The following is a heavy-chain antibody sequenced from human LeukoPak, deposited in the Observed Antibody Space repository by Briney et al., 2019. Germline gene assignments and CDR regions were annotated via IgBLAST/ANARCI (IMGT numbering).Heavy chain of an antibody. D-gene: IGHD2-8*01. V-gene: IGHV4-39*01. CDR3: ARPGGYCTNGVCNDDY. J-gene: IGHJ4*02. CDR1: GGSISSSSYY. CDR2: IYYSGST. Sequence: TPSETLSLTCTVSGGSISSSSYYWGWIRQPPEKGLEWIGSIYYSGSTYYNPSLKSRVTISVDTSKNQFSLKLSSVTAADTAVYYCARPGGYCTNGVCNDDYWGQGTLVTVSS.